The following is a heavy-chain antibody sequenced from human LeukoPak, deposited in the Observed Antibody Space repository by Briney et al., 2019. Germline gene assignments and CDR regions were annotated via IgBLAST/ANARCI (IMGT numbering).Heavy chain of an antibody. CDR3: ARLSYYYDSSGYGGWFDP. Sequence: SETLSLTCTVSGGSISSYYWSWIRQPPGKGLEWIGYIYYSGSTNYNPSLKSRVTISVDTSKNQFSLKLSPVTAADTAVYYCARLSYYYDSSGYGGWFDPWGQGTLVTVSS. J-gene: IGHJ5*02. D-gene: IGHD3-22*01. CDR2: IYYSGST. V-gene: IGHV4-59*08. CDR1: GGSISSYY.